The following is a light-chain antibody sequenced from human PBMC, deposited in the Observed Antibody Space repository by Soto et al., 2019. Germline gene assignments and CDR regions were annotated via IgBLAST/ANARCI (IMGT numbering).Light chain of an antibody. V-gene: IGKV1-39*01. CDR3: QQSYITLAT. Sequence: DIQMTQSPSSLSASVGDRVTITCRASQSISSYLNWYQQKPGKAPKLLIYAASSLQSGVPSRFSGSGSGTDFTLTISSLQPEDFATYYCQQSYITLATFGQGTKVDMK. J-gene: IGKJ1*01. CDR1: QSISSY. CDR2: AAS.